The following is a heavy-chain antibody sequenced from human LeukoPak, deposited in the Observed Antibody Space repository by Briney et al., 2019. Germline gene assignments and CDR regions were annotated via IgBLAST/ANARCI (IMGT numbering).Heavy chain of an antibody. Sequence: ASVKVSCKASGGTFSSYATSWVRQAPGQGLEWMGRIIPILGIANYAQKFQGRVTITADKSTSTAYMELSSLRSEDTAVYYCAREGEYCSGGSCPRWFDPWGQGTLVTVSS. CDR3: AREGEYCSGGSCPRWFDP. J-gene: IGHJ5*02. D-gene: IGHD2-15*01. CDR1: GGTFSSYA. V-gene: IGHV1-69*04. CDR2: IIPILGIA.